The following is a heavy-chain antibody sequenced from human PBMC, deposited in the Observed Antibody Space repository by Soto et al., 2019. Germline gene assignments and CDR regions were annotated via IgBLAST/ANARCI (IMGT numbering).Heavy chain of an antibody. V-gene: IGHV3-30*18. Sequence: WGPLSLSCAPSGFTFSSYGMHWVGQAPGKGLEGVAVISYDGSNKYYADSVKGRFTISRDNSKNTLYLQMNSLRAEDTAVYYCAKPVRYSDFWSGFSGYYGMDVWGQGPTATV. D-gene: IGHD3-3*01. CDR2: ISYDGSNK. CDR3: AKPVRYSDFWSGFSGYYGMDV. J-gene: IGHJ6*02. CDR1: GFTFSSYG.